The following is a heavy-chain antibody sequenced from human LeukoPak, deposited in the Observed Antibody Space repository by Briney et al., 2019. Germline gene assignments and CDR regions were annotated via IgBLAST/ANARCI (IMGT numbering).Heavy chain of an antibody. CDR2: IIPIFGTA. V-gene: IGHV1-69*05. Sequence: SVKVSCKASGGTFSSYAISWVRQAPGQGLEWMGGIIPIFGTANYAQKFQGSVTITTDESTSTAYMELSSLRSKDTAVYYCAIGLVFGGVIVRPKPHWGQGTLVTVSS. J-gene: IGHJ4*02. D-gene: IGHD3-16*02. CDR3: AIGLVFGGVIVRPKPH. CDR1: GGTFSSYA.